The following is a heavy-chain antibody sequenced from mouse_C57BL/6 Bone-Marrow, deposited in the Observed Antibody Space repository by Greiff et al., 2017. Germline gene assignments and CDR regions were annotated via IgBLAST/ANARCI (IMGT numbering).Heavy chain of an antibody. J-gene: IGHJ1*03. CDR3: ARSDYGSSWYFDV. Sequence: QVQLQPSGAELARPGASVKLSCKASGYTFTSSGIGGVKQRTGQGLEWIGEIYPRSGNTYYNEKFKGKATLTADKSSSTAYMELRSLTSEDSAVYFCARSDYGSSWYFDVWGTGTTVTVSS. CDR1: GYTFTSSG. V-gene: IGHV1-81*01. D-gene: IGHD1-1*01. CDR2: IYPRSGNT.